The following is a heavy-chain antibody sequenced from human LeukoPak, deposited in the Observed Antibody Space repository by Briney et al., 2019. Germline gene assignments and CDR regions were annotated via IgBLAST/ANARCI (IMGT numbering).Heavy chain of an antibody. CDR2: IFPDDSNI. V-gene: IGHV5-51*01. J-gene: IGHJ4*02. CDR1: GYXFPIYW. Sequence: GESLKISCNASGYXFPIYWIGWVRQMPGHGLGWMGIIFPDDSNIKYSPSFQGQVSISADKSINTVYLQWSSLKASDSAMYYCARRSGGVATTDYWGQGTLVTVSS. D-gene: IGHD5-12*01. CDR3: ARRSGGVATTDY.